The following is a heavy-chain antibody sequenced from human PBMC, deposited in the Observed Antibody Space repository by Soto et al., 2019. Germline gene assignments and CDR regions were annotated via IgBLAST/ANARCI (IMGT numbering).Heavy chain of an antibody. V-gene: IGHV3-21*01. D-gene: IGHD3-10*01. J-gene: IGHJ6*02. CDR2: ISTRNSSI. Sequence: EVQLVESGGGLVQPGGSLRLSCAASGFTFSSYKMNWVRQAPGKGLEWVSSISTRNSSIYYADSLKGRFTISRDNAKNSLYLQMNSLRAEDTAVYYCARVSSMIRGVPNFYGMDVWGQGTTVTVSS. CDR3: ARVSSMIRGVPNFYGMDV. CDR1: GFTFSSYK.